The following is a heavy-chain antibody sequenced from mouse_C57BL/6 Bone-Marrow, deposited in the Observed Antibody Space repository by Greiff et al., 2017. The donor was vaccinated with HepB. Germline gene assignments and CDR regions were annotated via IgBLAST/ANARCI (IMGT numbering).Heavy chain of an antibody. CDR2: INPSSGYT. Sequence: QVQLKQSGAELAKPGASVKLSCKASGYTFTSYWMHWVKQRPGQGLEWIGYINPSSGYTKYNQKFKDKATLTADKSSSTAYMQPSSLTYEDSAVYYCARAHYYGSSYSAWFAYWGQGTLVTVSA. V-gene: IGHV1-7*01. D-gene: IGHD1-1*01. CDR1: GYTFTSYW. CDR3: ARAHYYGSSYSAWFAY. J-gene: IGHJ3*01.